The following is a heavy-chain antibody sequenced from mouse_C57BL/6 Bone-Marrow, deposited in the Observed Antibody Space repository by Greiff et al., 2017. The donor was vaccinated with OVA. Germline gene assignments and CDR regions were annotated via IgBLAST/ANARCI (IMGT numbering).Heavy chain of an antibody. CDR1: GFNIKDDY. CDR3: TTLGYYVDY. V-gene: IGHV14-4*01. Sequence: EVQLKESGAELVRPGASVKLSCTASGFNIKDDYMHWVKQRPEQGLEWIGWIDPENGDTEYASKFQGKATITADTSSNTAYLQLSSLTSEDTAVYYCTTLGYYVDYWGQGTTLTVSS. J-gene: IGHJ2*01. CDR2: IDPENGDT.